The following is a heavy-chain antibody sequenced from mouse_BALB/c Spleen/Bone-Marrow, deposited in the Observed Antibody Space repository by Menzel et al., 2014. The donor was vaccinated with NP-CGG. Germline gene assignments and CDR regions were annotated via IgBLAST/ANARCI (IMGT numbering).Heavy chain of an antibody. D-gene: IGHD3-1*01. CDR3: GRIGIGNIGGAY. CDR1: GYAFTSYN. V-gene: IGHV1S135*01. Sequence: VQLQQSGPELVKPGASVKVSCKASGYAFTSYNMYWVKQSHGKSLEWIAYIDPYNGGTSYNQKFKCNATLTVDNSSSTAFMHLNSLASEDSAVYYCGRIGIGNIGGAYWGQGTLVTVSA. CDR2: IDPYNGGT. J-gene: IGHJ3*01.